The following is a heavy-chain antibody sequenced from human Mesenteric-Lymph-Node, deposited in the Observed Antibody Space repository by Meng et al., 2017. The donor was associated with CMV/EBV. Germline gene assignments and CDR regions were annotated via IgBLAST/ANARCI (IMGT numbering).Heavy chain of an antibody. CDR2: ISAYNGNT. J-gene: IGHJ6*02. Sequence: ASVKVSCKASGYTFSNYGISWVRQAPGQGLEWMGWISAYNGNTKYAQKIQGRVTMTTDTSTSTAYMELRSLRSDDTAVYYCARVPSYDFWSGYYFGSKSPDNAYYYYYGMDVWGQGTTVTVSS. CDR3: ARVPSYDFWSGYYFGSKSPDNAYYYYYGMDV. CDR1: GYTFSNYG. V-gene: IGHV1-18*01. D-gene: IGHD3-3*01.